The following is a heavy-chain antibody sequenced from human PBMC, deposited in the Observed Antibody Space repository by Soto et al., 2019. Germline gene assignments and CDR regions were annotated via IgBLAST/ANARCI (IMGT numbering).Heavy chain of an antibody. D-gene: IGHD2-15*01. Sequence: PGESLKISCKGSGYSFTSYWIGWVRQMPGKGLEWMGIIYPGDSDTRYSPSFQGQVTISADKSISTAYLQWSSLKASDTAMYYCARQEGGCSGCSCFNWFDPWGQGTLVTVSS. CDR2: IYPGDSDT. CDR1: GYSFTSYW. J-gene: IGHJ5*02. CDR3: ARQEGGCSGCSCFNWFDP. V-gene: IGHV5-51*01.